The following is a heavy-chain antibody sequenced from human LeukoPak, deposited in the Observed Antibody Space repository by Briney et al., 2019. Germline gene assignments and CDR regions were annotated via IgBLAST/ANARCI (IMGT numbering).Heavy chain of an antibody. Sequence: GGSLRLSCAASGFTFGTYAMTWVRQAPGKGLEWVSGISGSGGSTYYADSVKGRFAISRDNSKNTLHLHMNSLRAEDTAVYYCAKEMAVTNAFAYWGQGTLVTVSS. CDR3: AKEMAVTNAFAY. CDR2: ISGSGGST. D-gene: IGHD4-23*01. V-gene: IGHV3-23*01. J-gene: IGHJ4*02. CDR1: GFTFGTYA.